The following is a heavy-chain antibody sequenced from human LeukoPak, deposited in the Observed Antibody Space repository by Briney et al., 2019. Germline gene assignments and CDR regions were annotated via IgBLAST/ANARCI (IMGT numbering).Heavy chain of an antibody. D-gene: IGHD3-10*02. J-gene: IGHJ4*02. CDR3: ARGSRFGEPFDY. CDR1: GYTLTELS. CDR2: FDPEDGET. V-gene: IGHV1-24*01. Sequence: GASVKVSCKVSGYTLTELSMHWVRQAAGKGLEWMGGFDPEDGETIYAQNFQGRVTMTEDTSTDTAYMELSSLRSDDTAVYYCARGSRFGEPFDYWGQGTLVTVSS.